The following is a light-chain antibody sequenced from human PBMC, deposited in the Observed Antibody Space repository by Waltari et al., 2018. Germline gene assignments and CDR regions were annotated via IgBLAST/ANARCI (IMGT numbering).Light chain of an antibody. V-gene: IGLV2-14*03. J-gene: IGLJ2*01. CDR1: SSDVGPYKF. CDR3: NSYTTSGTVV. CDR2: DAT. Sequence: QSALTQPASVSGSPGQSITISCTGTSSDVGPYKFVSWYHQHPGNVPKLIIYDATARPSGVSSRFSGSKSGNTASLTISGLQAEDEGDYYCNSYTTSGTVVFGGGTKLTVL.